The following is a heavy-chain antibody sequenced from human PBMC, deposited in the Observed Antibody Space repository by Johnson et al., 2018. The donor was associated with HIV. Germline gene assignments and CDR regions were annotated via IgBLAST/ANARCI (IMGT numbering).Heavy chain of an antibody. Sequence: VQLVESGGGLVQPWGSLRLSCAASGFTVSSNYMHWVRQAPGKGLEWVSGISWNSGSIGYADSVKGRFTISRDNAKNSLYLQMNSLRAEDTALYYCAKDLTGIAAAGTKSPSAFDIWGQGTMVTVSS. CDR1: GFTVSSNY. V-gene: IGHV3-9*01. J-gene: IGHJ3*02. CDR2: ISWNSGSI. CDR3: AKDLTGIAAAGTKSPSAFDI. D-gene: IGHD6-13*01.